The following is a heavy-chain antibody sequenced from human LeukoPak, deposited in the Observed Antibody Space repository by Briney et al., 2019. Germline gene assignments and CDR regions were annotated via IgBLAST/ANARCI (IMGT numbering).Heavy chain of an antibody. D-gene: IGHD5-18*01. CDR2: TYYSGST. V-gene: IGHV4-39*01. Sequence: SETLSLTCTVSGGSISSSSYYWGWIRQPPGKGLEWIGSTYYSGSTYYNPSLKSRVTISVDTSKNQFSLKLSSVTAADTAVYYCAASQGYSYGYDYWGQGTLVTVSS. J-gene: IGHJ4*02. CDR3: AASQGYSYGYDY. CDR1: GGSISSSSYY.